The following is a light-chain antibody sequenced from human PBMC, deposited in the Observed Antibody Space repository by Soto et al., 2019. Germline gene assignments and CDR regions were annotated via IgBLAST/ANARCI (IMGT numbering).Light chain of an antibody. Sequence: DIQMTQSPSTLSASVGDRVTITCRASQSISSWLAWYQQKPGKAPKLLIYKASNLESGVPSRFSGSGSGTEFTLTISSLQPDDFATYYCQQYNSYPFTFGPGTKVXIK. CDR3: QQYNSYPFT. CDR1: QSISSW. V-gene: IGKV1-5*03. J-gene: IGKJ3*01. CDR2: KAS.